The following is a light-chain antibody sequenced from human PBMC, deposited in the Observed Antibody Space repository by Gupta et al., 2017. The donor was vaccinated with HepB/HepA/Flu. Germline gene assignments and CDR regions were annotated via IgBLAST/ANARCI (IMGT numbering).Light chain of an antibody. CDR1: QSVSSN. J-gene: IGKJ1*01. Sequence: EIVITQSPATLSVSPGERATLSCRASQSVSSNLAWYKQKPGQAPRLLIYGASTRDTGIPARFSGSGYGKDFTLTISSRQSEDFAVYYCQQYNNWPPWTFGQGTKVEIK. CDR3: QQYNNWPPWT. V-gene: IGKV3-15*01. CDR2: GAS.